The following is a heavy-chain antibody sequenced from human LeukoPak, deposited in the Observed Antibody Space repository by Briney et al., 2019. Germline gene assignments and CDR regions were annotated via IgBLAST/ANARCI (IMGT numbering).Heavy chain of an antibody. D-gene: IGHD2/OR15-2a*01. CDR2: IYYSGST. Sequence: PSETLSLTCTVSGGSISSSSYYWGWIRQPPGKGLEWIGSIYYSGSTYYNPSLKSRVTISVDTSKNQFSLKLSSVTAADTAVYYCARSSNDYLFDYWGQGTLVTVSS. V-gene: IGHV4-39*01. CDR1: GGSISSSSYY. CDR3: ARSSNDYLFDY. J-gene: IGHJ4*02.